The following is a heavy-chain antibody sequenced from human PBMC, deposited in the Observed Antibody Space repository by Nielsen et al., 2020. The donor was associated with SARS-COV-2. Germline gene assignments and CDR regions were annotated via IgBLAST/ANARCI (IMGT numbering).Heavy chain of an antibody. CDR3: ARDDDNWGSLDY. CDR2: IYYSGNT. D-gene: IGHD7-27*01. Sequence: SETLSLTCAVPGGPITTYYWHWIRQSPGKGLEWIGYIYYSGNTNYNPSLKSRVTISVDTSKNQFSLKLSSVTAADTAVYYCARDDDNWGSLDYWGQGTQVTVSS. CDR1: GGPITTYY. V-gene: IGHV4-59*13. J-gene: IGHJ4*02.